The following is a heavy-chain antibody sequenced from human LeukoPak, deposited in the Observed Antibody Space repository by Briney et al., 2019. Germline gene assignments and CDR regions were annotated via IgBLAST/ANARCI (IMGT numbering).Heavy chain of an antibody. CDR3: ARSIAVAGTRWFDP. CDR2: IIPIFGTA. V-gene: IGHV1-69*06. Sequence: SVKVSCKASGGTFSSYAISWVRQAPGQGLEWMGGIIPIFGTANYAQKFQGRVTITADKSTSTAYMELSSLRSEDTAVYYCARSIAVAGTRWFDPWGQGTLVTVSS. D-gene: IGHD6-19*01. J-gene: IGHJ5*02. CDR1: GGTFSSYA.